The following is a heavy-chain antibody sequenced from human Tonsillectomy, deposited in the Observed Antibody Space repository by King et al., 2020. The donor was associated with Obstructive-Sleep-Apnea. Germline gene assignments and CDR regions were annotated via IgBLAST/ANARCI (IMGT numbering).Heavy chain of an antibody. CDR1: GGSMRSTNYY. D-gene: IGHD1-26*01. CDR3: ATTGDRYNYYYAMDV. J-gene: IGHJ6*02. Sequence: LQLQESGPGLVKPSETLSLTCTVSGGSMRSTNYYWGWIRQPPGKGLEWIVSIFYSGSTYYNPSLKSRVTISVDTSKNQFSLNLNSVTAADPAVYFCATTGDRYNYYYAMDVWGQGTTVTVSS. CDR2: IFYSGST. V-gene: IGHV4-39*07.